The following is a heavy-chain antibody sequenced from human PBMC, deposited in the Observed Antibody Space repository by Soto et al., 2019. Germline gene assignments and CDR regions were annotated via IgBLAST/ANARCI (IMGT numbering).Heavy chain of an antibody. D-gene: IGHD2-15*01. V-gene: IGHV1-46*01. CDR1: GYTFTSYY. Sequence: ASVKVSCKXSGYTFTSYYMHWVRQAPGQGLEWMGIINPSGGSTSYAQKFQGRVTMTRDTSTSTVYMELSSLRSEDTAVYYCASEGVVVAAPGADYYYYGMDVWGQGTTVTVSS. CDR2: INPSGGST. CDR3: ASEGVVVAAPGADYYYYGMDV. J-gene: IGHJ6*02.